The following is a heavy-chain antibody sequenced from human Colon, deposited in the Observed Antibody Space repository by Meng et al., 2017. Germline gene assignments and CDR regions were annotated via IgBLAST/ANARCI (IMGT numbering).Heavy chain of an antibody. Sequence: QVQLRESGPALVKPSATLFLTCAVSGASITNHNWWAWVGQAPGKGLEWIGEIPHRGSSAYNPYLKSRVSMSIDKSKNQFSLKLTSVTAADTAVYHCLRGSGGSVWGQGTLVTVSS. CDR3: LRGSGGSV. CDR1: GASITNHNW. J-gene: IGHJ1*01. CDR2: IPHRGSS. D-gene: IGHD3-10*01. V-gene: IGHV4-4*02.